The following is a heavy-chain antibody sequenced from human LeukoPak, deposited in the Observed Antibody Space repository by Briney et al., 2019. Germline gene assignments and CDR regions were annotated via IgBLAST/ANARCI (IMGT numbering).Heavy chain of an antibody. J-gene: IGHJ4*02. CDR1: GGTFSSYA. V-gene: IGHV1-69*05. CDR3: AQYYYDSSGYYSGHDY. Sequence: SVKVSCKASGGTFSSYAISWVRQAPGQGLEWMGRIIPIFGTANYAQKFQGRVTNTTDESTSTAYMELSSLRSEDTAVYCCAQYYYDSSGYYSGHDYWGQGTLVTVSS. CDR2: IIPIFGTA. D-gene: IGHD3-22*01.